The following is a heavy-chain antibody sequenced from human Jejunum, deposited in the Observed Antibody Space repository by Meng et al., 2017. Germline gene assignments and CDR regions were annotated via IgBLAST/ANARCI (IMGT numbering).Heavy chain of an antibody. CDR3: ARASVGNCGGDCYSPHWFDP. Sequence: QLQLQESGSGLVQASQTLSLTCAVTGGSISSGAYSWSWIRQPPGKGLEWIGHSYHTGSSNYNPSLESRVTISVDRSKNQFSLKLTSVTAADTAVYYCARASVGNCGGDCYSPHWFDPWGQGTLVTVSS. J-gene: IGHJ5*02. CDR1: GGSISSGAYS. D-gene: IGHD2-21*02. V-gene: IGHV4-30-2*01. CDR2: SYHTGSS.